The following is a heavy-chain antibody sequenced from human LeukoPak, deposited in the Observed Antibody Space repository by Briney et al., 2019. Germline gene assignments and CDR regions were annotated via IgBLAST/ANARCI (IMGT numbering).Heavy chain of an antibody. CDR1: GYTFTSYD. V-gene: IGHV1-8*01. CDR2: MNPNSGNT. D-gene: IGHD2/OR15-2a*01. CDR3: ARDISPRYSMTEGTVPDY. J-gene: IGHJ4*02. Sequence: ASVKVSCKASGYTFTSYDINWVRQATGQGLEWMGWMNPNSGNTGYAQKFQGRVTMTRNTSISTAYMELSSLRSDDTAVYYCARDISPRYSMTEGTVPDYWGQGTLVTVSS.